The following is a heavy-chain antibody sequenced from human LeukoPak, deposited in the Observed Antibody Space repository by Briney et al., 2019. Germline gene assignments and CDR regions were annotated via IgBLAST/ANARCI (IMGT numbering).Heavy chain of an antibody. CDR1: GGSISSYY. V-gene: IGHV4-59*08. CDR2: ISYSGST. Sequence: PSETLSLTCTVSGGSISSYYWSWIRQPPGKGLEWIGYISYSGSTNYNPSLKSRVTISVDTSKNQFSLKLSSVTAADTAVYYCARHKYSSGWPPEGAFDIWGQGTMVTVSS. D-gene: IGHD6-19*01. J-gene: IGHJ3*02. CDR3: ARHKYSSGWPPEGAFDI.